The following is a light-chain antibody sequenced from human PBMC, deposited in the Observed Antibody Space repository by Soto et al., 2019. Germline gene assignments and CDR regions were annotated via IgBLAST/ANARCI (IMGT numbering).Light chain of an antibody. CDR3: DQYGYSPPFT. V-gene: IGKV3-20*01. Sequence: ETVLTQSPGTLSLSLGERATLCCRASQSVDNDYVAWYQQKPGQAPRLLIYDASTRATGIPDRFSGSGSGTDFTLTISRVEPEDFALYFCDQYGYSPPFTFGQGTRLDIK. CDR1: QSVDNDY. J-gene: IGKJ5*01. CDR2: DAS.